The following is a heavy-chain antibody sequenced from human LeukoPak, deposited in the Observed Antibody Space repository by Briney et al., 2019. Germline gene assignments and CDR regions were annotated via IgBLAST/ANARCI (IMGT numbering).Heavy chain of an antibody. CDR1: GDSISSSSYY. J-gene: IGHJ4*02. Sequence: SETLSLTCTVSGDSISSSSYYWGWIRQPPGKGLEWIGSMYYSGSTYYNPSLKSRVTISVDTSKNQFSLKLSSVTAADTAVYFCARAAPVSPQYFDYWGQGTLVAVSS. CDR2: MYYSGST. CDR3: ARAAPVSPQYFDY. V-gene: IGHV4-39*07.